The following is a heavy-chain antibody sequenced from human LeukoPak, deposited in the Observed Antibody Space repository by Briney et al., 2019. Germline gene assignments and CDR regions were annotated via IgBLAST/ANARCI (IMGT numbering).Heavy chain of an antibody. Sequence: GGSLRLSCAVSGFIFDDYAMHWVRQAPGKGLEWVSGITWGRDNLAYAASVKGRFSISRDNAKNSLYLQMNSLRTEDMAVYYCVQDSYAISSSGSTFASWGQGTLVTVSS. V-gene: IGHV3-9*03. CDR3: VQDSYAISSSGSTFAS. CDR2: ITWGRDNL. D-gene: IGHD2-2*01. J-gene: IGHJ4*02. CDR1: GFIFDDYA.